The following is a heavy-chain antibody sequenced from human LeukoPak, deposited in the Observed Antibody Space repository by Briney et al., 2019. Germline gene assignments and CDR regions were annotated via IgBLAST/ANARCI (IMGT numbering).Heavy chain of an antibody. Sequence: GGSLRLSCAASGFTFSSYSMNWARQAPGKGLEWVSSISSSSSYIYYADSVKGRFTISRDNAKNSLYLQMNSLRAEDTAVYYCARDPIWFGELHLFDYWGQGTLVTVSS. D-gene: IGHD3-10*01. J-gene: IGHJ4*02. CDR1: GFTFSSYS. CDR2: ISSSSSYI. CDR3: ARDPIWFGELHLFDY. V-gene: IGHV3-21*01.